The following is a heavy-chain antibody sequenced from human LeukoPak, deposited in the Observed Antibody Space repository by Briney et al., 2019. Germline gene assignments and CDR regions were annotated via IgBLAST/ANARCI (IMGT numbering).Heavy chain of an antibody. CDR2: MNPNNGNT. Sequence: ASVKVSCKASGYTFTTYDINWVRQATGQGLEWMGWMNPNNGNTGYAQKFQGRVTMTRNTSISTAYMELSSLRSEDTAVYYCARARVRGVIKRNYYMDVWGKGTTVTISS. CDR3: ARARVRGVIKRNYYMDV. D-gene: IGHD3-10*01. J-gene: IGHJ6*03. CDR1: GYTFTTYD. V-gene: IGHV1-8*01.